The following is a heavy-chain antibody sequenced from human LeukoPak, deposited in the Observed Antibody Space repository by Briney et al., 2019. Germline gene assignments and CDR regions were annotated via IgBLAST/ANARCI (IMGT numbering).Heavy chain of an antibody. CDR1: GFTFRNYA. Sequence: GGSLRLSCAASGFTFRNYAMMWVRQAPGKGPEWVSTVSGSGGGTYYADSVKGRFTISRDNSKNTLYLQMNSLRGEDTAVYYCAKRGGCSGGSCYSDAFDIWGQGTMVTVSS. D-gene: IGHD2-15*01. V-gene: IGHV3-23*01. CDR3: AKRGGCSGGSCYSDAFDI. J-gene: IGHJ3*02. CDR2: VSGSGGGT.